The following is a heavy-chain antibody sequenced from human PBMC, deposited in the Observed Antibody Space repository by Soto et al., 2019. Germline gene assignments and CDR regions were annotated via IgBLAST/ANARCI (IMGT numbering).Heavy chain of an antibody. CDR1: GFTFSSYG. V-gene: IGHV3-30*18. J-gene: IGHJ4*02. Sequence: QVQLVESGGGVVQPGRSLRLSCAASGFTFSSYGMHWVRQAPGKGLEWVALISYDGSNKYYADSVKGRFTISRDNSKNTLYLQMNSLRGEDTAVYYGAKRPDTAMAHIDYWGQGTLVTVSS. CDR2: ISYDGSNK. CDR3: AKRPDTAMAHIDY. D-gene: IGHD5-18*01.